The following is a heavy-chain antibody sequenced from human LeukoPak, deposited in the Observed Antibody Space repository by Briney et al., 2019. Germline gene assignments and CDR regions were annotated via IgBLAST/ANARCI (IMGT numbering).Heavy chain of an antibody. D-gene: IGHD2-2*01. V-gene: IGHV1-18*01. Sequence: GASVKVSCKASGYTFTSYHMHWVRQAPGQGLEWMGWISAYNGNTNYAQKLQGRVTMTTDTSTSTAYMELRSLRSDDTAVYYCARESYCSSTSCYSDYYYYGMDVWGQGTTVTVSS. CDR2: ISAYNGNT. CDR3: ARESYCSSTSCYSDYYYYGMDV. CDR1: GYTFTSYH. J-gene: IGHJ6*02.